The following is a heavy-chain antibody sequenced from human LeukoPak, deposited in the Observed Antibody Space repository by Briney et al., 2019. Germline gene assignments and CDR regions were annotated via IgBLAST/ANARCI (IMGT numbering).Heavy chain of an antibody. V-gene: IGHV4-39*07. CDR3: ASRIRIRSCDNTICNRGYKYFDP. CDR2: IYYTGST. Sequence: SETLSLTCAVSGASISSGNFYWGWFRQTPGKGLEFIGTIYYTGSTHYTPSLKSRVSISIDTSKNQFSLNLGSVTAADTAIYYCASRIRIRSCDNTICNRGYKYFDPWGQGTLVTVSS. CDR1: GASISSGNFY. J-gene: IGHJ5*02. D-gene: IGHD1-1*01.